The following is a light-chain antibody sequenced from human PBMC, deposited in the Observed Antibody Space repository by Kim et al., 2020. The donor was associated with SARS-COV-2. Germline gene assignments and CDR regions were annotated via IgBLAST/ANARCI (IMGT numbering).Light chain of an antibody. CDR1: KLGDKY. J-gene: IGLJ1*01. CDR2: QDN. V-gene: IGLV3-1*01. Sequence: PGHQSSSTCARDKLGDKYVYCYQQKPSQTPVEVIYQDNQRPSEIFERFSGSSSGNTATLTISGTQAMDEADYYCQAWDSSTHNYVFGGGTRSPS. CDR3: QAWDSSTHNYV.